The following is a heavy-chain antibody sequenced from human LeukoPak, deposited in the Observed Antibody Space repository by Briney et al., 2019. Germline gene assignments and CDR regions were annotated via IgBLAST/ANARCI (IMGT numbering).Heavy chain of an antibody. J-gene: IGHJ6*02. CDR1: GYKFSSYG. CDR2: ISAYNGNR. CDR3: ARQSGSGSYSPGLHYYYYYGMDV. D-gene: IGHD3-10*01. Sequence: ASVKVSCKASGYKFSSYGISWVRQAPGQGLEWMGRISAYNGNRNYAQNFQGRVTMTTDTSTSTAYMELSRLRSDDTAVYYCARQSGSGSYSPGLHYYYYYGMDVWGQGTTVTVSS. V-gene: IGHV1-18*01.